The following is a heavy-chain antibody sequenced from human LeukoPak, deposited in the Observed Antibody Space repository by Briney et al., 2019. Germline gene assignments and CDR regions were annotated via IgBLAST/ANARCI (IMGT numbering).Heavy chain of an antibody. Sequence: SETLSLTCTVSGGSISSGDYYWSWIRQPPGKGLEWIGYIYYSGSTYYNPSLKSRVTISVDTSKNQFSLKLSSVTAADTAVYYCARVRSAHSSSPPWFDPWGQGTLVTVSS. CDR1: GGSISSGDYY. V-gene: IGHV4-30-4*01. D-gene: IGHD6-13*01. CDR2: IYYSGST. J-gene: IGHJ5*02. CDR3: ARVRSAHSSSPPWFDP.